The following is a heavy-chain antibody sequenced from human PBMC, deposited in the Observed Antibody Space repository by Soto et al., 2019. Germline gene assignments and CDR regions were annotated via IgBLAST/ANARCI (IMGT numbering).Heavy chain of an antibody. J-gene: IGHJ4*02. D-gene: IGHD3-22*01. Sequence: GGSLRLSCAASGFTFSSYWMSWVRQAPGKGLEWVANIKQDGSEKNYVDSVKGRFTISRDNAKNSLYLQMNSLRAEDTAVYYCARVYYYDSSGYYCEDYWGQGTLVTVSS. CDR1: GFTFSSYW. V-gene: IGHV3-7*04. CDR2: IKQDGSEK. CDR3: ARVYYYDSSGYYCEDY.